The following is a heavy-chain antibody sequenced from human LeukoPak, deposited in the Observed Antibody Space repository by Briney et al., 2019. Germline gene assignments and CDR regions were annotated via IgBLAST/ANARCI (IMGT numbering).Heavy chain of an antibody. Sequence: TFSSYWMSWVRQAPGKGLEWIGSIYYSGSTYYNPSLKSRVTISVDTSKNQFSLKLSAVTAADTAVYYCASPAPYSSSWHAFDIWGQGTMVTVSS. CDR3: ASPAPYSSSWHAFDI. CDR2: IYYSGST. J-gene: IGHJ3*02. CDR1: TFSSYW. D-gene: IGHD6-13*01. V-gene: IGHV4-39*01.